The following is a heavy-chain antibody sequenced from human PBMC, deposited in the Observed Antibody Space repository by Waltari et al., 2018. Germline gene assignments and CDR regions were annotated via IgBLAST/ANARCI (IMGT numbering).Heavy chain of an antibody. Sequence: EVQLVESGGDLVQPGGSLRLAGAVSGFLCSYSRLLWFLQAPGKGLGWVANMKQDGIEKFYVDSVKGRFTISRDNAKNSLYLQMNGLRVEDTAVYYCARSLSEDIVPTTGVFFDYWGQGSLVTVSS. V-gene: IGHV3-7*01. CDR1: GFLCSYSR. CDR3: ARSLSEDIVPTTGVFFDY. CDR2: MKQDGIEK. D-gene: IGHD5-12*01. J-gene: IGHJ4*02.